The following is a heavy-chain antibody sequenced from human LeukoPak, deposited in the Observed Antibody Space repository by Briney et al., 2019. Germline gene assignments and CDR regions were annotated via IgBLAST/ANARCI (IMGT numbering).Heavy chain of an antibody. V-gene: IGHV4-39*07. D-gene: IGHD6-19*01. CDR1: GGSISSSSYY. Sequence: SETLSLTCTVSGGSISSSSYYWGWVRQPPGKGLEWIGNIYYSGSTYYNPSLKSRVTISVDTSKNQFSLKLSSVTAADTTVYYCVRDRRSSSGWYAFDYWGQGTLVTVSS. J-gene: IGHJ4*02. CDR2: IYYSGST. CDR3: VRDRRSSSGWYAFDY.